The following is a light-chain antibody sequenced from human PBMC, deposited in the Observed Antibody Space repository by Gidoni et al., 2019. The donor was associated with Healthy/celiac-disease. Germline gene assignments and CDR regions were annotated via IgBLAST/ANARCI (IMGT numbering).Light chain of an antibody. CDR2: DVS. V-gene: IGLV2-14*03. Sequence: QSALTQPASVSGSPGQSITISCTGTSSDVGGYNYVSWYQLHPGTAPKLMIYDVSNRPSGVSNRFSGSKSGNTASLTISGLQAEDEADYYCSSYTSSSTVVFGGGTKLTVL. CDR3: SSYTSSSTVV. CDR1: SSDVGGYNY. J-gene: IGLJ2*01.